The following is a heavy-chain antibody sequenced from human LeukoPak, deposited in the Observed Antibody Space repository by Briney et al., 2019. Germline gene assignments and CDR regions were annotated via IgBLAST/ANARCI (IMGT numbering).Heavy chain of an antibody. D-gene: IGHD3-3*01. CDR3: ARGRGTIFGVAPLDY. V-gene: IGHV4-34*01. CDR1: GGSFSGYY. CDR2: INHSGST. J-gene: IGHJ4*02. Sequence: SETLSLTCAVYGGSFSGYYWSWIRQPPGKGLEWIGEINHSGSTNYNPSLKSRVTISVDTSKNQFSLRLSSVTAADTAVYYCARGRGTIFGVAPLDYWGQGTLVTVSS.